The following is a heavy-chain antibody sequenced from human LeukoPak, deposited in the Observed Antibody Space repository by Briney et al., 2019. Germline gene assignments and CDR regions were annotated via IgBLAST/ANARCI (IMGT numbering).Heavy chain of an antibody. V-gene: IGHV3-23*01. CDR1: GFTFSSYA. J-gene: IGHJ4*02. CDR2: ISGSGGST. CDR3: AKTYQPLLSQFDY. Sequence: PGGSLRLSCAASGFTFSSYAMSWVRQAPGKGLEWVSAISGSGGSTYYADSVKGRFTISRDNSKNTLYLQMNSLRAEDTAAYSCAKTYQPLLSQFDYWGQGTLLTVSS. D-gene: IGHD2-2*01.